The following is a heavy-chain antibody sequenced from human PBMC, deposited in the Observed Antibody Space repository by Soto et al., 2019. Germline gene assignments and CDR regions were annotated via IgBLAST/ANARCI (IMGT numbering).Heavy chain of an antibody. J-gene: IGHJ4*02. V-gene: IGHV5-51*01. CDR2: IYPGDSDT. CDR3: ARSGYYYDSSGYYPDY. D-gene: IGHD3-22*01. Sequence: GESLKISCKGSGCSFTSYWIGWVRQMPGKGLEWMGIIYPGDSDTRYSPSFQGQVTISADKSISTAYLQWSSLKASDTAMYYCARSGYYYDSSGYYPDYWGQGTLVTVSS. CDR1: GCSFTSYW.